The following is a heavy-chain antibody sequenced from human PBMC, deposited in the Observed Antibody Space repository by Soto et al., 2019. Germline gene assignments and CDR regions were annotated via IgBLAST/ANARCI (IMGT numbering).Heavy chain of an antibody. Sequence: EVHLLESGGRLIQPGGSLRLSCAASGFNFSSYAMRWIRQAPGKGPEWVAGITTSGDRSGYADSVKGRFTVSRDNYQNTMYLQLNSLRGDDTAIYYCARGLEAGYYFAYWGQGTLVTVSS. CDR3: ARGLEAGYYFAY. V-gene: IGHV3-23*01. CDR2: ITTSGDRS. CDR1: GFNFSSYA. J-gene: IGHJ4*02. D-gene: IGHD3-22*01.